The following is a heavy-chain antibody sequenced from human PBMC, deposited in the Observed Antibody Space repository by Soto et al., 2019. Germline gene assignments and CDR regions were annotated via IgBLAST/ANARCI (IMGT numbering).Heavy chain of an antibody. Sequence: LRLSCEASGFTFNTYGMHWVRQAPGKGLEWVAVIWYDGGIKYYADSAKGRFTVPRDDSRNTLYLQMDSLRVEDTAVYYCARIDCTVCSCRPYPCDRLAVWGQRTSVPGSS. CDR2: IWYDGGIK. CDR1: GFTFNTYG. CDR3: ARIDCTVCSCRPYPCDRLAV. D-gene: IGHD2-15*01. J-gene: IGHJ6*02. V-gene: IGHV3-33*01.